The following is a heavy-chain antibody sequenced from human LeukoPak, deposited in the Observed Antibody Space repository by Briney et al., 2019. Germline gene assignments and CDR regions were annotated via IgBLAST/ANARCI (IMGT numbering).Heavy chain of an antibody. J-gene: IGHJ4*02. CDR2: INHSGST. V-gene: IGHV4-34*01. D-gene: IGHD2-2*01. Sequence: SETLSLICAVYGGSFSGYYWSWIRQPPGKGLEWIGEINHSGSTNYNPSLKSRVTILVDTSKNQFSLKLSSVTAADTAVYYCARGVGYCSSTSCYLGPFDYWGQGTLVTVSS. CDR1: GGSFSGYY. CDR3: ARGVGYCSSTSCYLGPFDY.